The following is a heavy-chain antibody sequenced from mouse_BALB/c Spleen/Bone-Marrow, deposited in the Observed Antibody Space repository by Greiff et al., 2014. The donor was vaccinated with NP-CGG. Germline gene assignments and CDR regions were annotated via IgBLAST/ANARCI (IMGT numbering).Heavy chain of an antibody. D-gene: IGHD5-1*01. J-gene: IGHJ2*01. CDR2: IGNKPNGYTT. CDR1: GFTFTDYF. CDR3: ARDYSGYFDF. V-gene: IGHV7-3*02. Sequence: EVKVEESGGGLVQPGGSLRLSCTTSGFTFTDYFMTWVRQPPGKALEWLGFIGNKPNGYTTEYNPSVKGRFTISRDNSQGILYLQMNTLRAEDSAIYYCARDYSGYFDFWGQGTTLTVSS.